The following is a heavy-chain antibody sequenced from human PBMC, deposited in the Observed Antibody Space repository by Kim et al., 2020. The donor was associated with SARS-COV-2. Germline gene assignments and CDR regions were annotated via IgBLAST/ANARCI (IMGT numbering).Heavy chain of an antibody. CDR1: GFTFSSYG. Sequence: GGSLRLSCAASGFTFSSYGMHWVRQAPGKGLEWVAVIWYDGSNNYYADSVKGRFTISRDNSKNTLYLQMNSLRAEDTAVYYCAKDLGALWGNRGPFDYWGQGTLVTVSS. J-gene: IGHJ4*02. CDR3: AKDLGALWGNRGPFDY. D-gene: IGHD7-27*01. CDR2: IWYDGSNN. V-gene: IGHV3-33*06.